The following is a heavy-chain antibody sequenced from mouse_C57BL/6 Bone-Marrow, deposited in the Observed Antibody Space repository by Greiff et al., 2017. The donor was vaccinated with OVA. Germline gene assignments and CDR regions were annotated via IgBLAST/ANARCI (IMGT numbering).Heavy chain of an antibody. CDR1: GFTFSSYA. CDR2: ISDGGSYT. CDR3: AREANWEYYFDY. J-gene: IGHJ2*01. Sequence: EVKLVESGGGLVKPGGSLKLSCAASGFTFSSYAMSWVRQTPEKRLEWVATISDGGSYTYYPANVKGRFTISRDNAKNNLYQQMSHLKSEDTAMYYCAREANWEYYFDYWGQGTTLTVSS. D-gene: IGHD4-1*01. V-gene: IGHV5-4*01.